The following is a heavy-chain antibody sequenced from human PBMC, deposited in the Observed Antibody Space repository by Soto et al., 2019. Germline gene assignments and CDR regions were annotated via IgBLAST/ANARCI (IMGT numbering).Heavy chain of an antibody. Sequence: QVQLVQSGAEVKKPGSSVKVSCKVSGGTFSNYAIDWVRLAPGHGLEWMGEIVPIFGTTYYTQKFQGRATIFADDSTTTAYLEMSSLRSEDTAIYYCARVEAVAGLYNYHGLDVWGQGTAVTVSS. CDR2: IVPIFGTT. V-gene: IGHV1-69*12. J-gene: IGHJ6*02. CDR1: GGTFSNYA. CDR3: ARVEAVAGLYNYHGLDV. D-gene: IGHD6-19*01.